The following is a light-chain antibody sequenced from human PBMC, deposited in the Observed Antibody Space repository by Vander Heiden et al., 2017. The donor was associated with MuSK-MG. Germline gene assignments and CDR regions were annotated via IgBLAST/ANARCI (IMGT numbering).Light chain of an antibody. CDR1: QGVSSN. CDR2: GAS. J-gene: IGKJ1*01. CDR3: QQDNYWPPWT. Sequence: EIVITLSPPTLSVSPGKSATLSYRASQGVSSNLAWEQQKPGQAPRLLMYGASTRATGIPARFSGSGSGKEFTLTISSRQSEDFAVYYCQQDNYWPPWTFGQGTTVEIK. V-gene: IGKV3-15*01.